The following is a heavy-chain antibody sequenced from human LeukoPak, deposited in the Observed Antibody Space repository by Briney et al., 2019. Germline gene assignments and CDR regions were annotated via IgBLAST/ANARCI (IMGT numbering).Heavy chain of an antibody. CDR1: GGSISSYY. CDR2: IYTSGST. V-gene: IGHV4-4*07. J-gene: IGHJ5*02. Sequence: SETLSLTCTVSGGSISSYYWSWIRQPAGKGLEWIGRIYTSGSTNYNPSLKSRVTMSVDTSKNQFSLKLSSVTAADTAVYYCARGAIFGVVTNWFDPWGQGTLVTVSS. CDR3: ARGAIFGVVTNWFDP. D-gene: IGHD3-3*01.